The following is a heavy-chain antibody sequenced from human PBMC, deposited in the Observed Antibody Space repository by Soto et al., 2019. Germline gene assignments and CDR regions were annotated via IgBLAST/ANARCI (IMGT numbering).Heavy chain of an antibody. CDR2: ISPKSGGT. Sequence: ASVKVSCKASGYTFSDYYVHWVRQAPGQGLEWMGWISPKSGGTNYAQKFQGRVTMTRDTSIFTAYMELSRLRSDDTAVYYFSRNAFYYNSSGYHDGFDIWGQGTLVTVSS. CDR3: SRNAFYYNSSGYHDGFDI. D-gene: IGHD3-22*01. V-gene: IGHV1-2*02. J-gene: IGHJ3*02. CDR1: GYTFSDYY.